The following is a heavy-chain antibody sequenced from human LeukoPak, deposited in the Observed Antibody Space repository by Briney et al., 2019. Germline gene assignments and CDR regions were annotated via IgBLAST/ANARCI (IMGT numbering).Heavy chain of an antibody. CDR1: GGFISSNY. J-gene: IGHJ3*02. CDR2: IYYSGST. Sequence: TSKTLSLTCTVSGGFISSNYWSWFRQPPGKGLEWIGYIYYSGSTNYNPSLKSRVTISVDASKNQFSLKLNSVTAADTAVYYCARRLGDFRSGYPDAFDIWGQGTMVTVSS. D-gene: IGHD3-3*01. CDR3: ARRLGDFRSGYPDAFDI. V-gene: IGHV4-59*01.